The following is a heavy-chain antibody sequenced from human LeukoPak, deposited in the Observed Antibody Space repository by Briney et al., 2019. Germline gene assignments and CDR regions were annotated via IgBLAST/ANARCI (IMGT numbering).Heavy chain of an antibody. J-gene: IGHJ4*02. CDR3: ASVGYCSGGSCYSVLGVFDY. D-gene: IGHD2-15*01. CDR1: GGTFSSYA. Sequence: SVKVSFKASGGTFSSYAISWVRQAPGQGLDWMGRIIPIFGTANYAQKFQGRATITTDESTSTAYMELSSLRSEDTAVYYCASVGYCSGGSCYSVLGVFDYWGQGTLVTVSS. V-gene: IGHV1-69*05. CDR2: IIPIFGTA.